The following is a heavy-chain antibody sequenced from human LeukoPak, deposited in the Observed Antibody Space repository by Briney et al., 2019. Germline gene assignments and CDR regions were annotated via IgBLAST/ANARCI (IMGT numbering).Heavy chain of an antibody. CDR2: IYHSGST. D-gene: IGHD3-10*01. CDR1: GFTFDDYA. J-gene: IGHJ3*02. V-gene: IGHV4-30-2*01. Sequence: LRLSCAASGFTFDDYAMHWVRQTPGKGLEWIGYIYHSGSTYYNPSLKSRVTISVDRSKNQFSLKLSSVTAADTAVYYCARGPLEHYYGSGDDAFDIWGQGTMVTVSS. CDR3: ARGPLEHYYGSGDDAFDI.